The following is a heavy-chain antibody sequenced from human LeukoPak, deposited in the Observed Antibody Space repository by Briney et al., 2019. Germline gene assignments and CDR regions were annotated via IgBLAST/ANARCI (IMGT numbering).Heavy chain of an antibody. Sequence: GGSLRLSCVASGFTLSEYWMIWVRQAPGKGLEWVANIKPDGSEKYFLDSVRGRFTISRDNVKNSLYLQMNSLRAEDTAVYYCTRHGRGSLNVFDVWGQGTMVTVSS. V-gene: IGHV3-7*05. CDR2: IKPDGSEK. CDR1: GFTLSEYW. D-gene: IGHD1-26*01. CDR3: TRHGRGSLNVFDV. J-gene: IGHJ3*01.